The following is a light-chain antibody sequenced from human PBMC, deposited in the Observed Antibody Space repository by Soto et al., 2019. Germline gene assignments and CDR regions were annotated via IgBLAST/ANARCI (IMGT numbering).Light chain of an antibody. CDR3: RPYAGRKKV. J-gene: IGLJ2*01. Sequence: QSALTQPPSASGSPGQSVTISCTGTSSDIGGYNYVSWYQQHPGKAPKLMIYEVTKRPSGVPDRFSGSKSGNTASLTVSGLQAEEGADYFCRPYAGRKKVFGGGTKLTVL. CDR2: EVT. CDR1: SSDIGGYNY. V-gene: IGLV2-8*01.